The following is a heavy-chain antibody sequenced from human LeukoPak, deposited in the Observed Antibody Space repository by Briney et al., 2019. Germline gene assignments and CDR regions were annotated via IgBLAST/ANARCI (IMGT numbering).Heavy chain of an antibody. J-gene: IGHJ4*02. Sequence: ASVKVSCKASGYTFTSYGISWVRQAPGQGLEWMGWISAYNGNTNYAQELQGRVTMTTDTSTSTAYMELRSLRSDDTAVYYCARDRSIKDYDPLPGYWGQGTLVTVSS. CDR2: ISAYNGNT. V-gene: IGHV1-18*01. CDR1: GYTFTSYG. D-gene: IGHD5/OR15-5a*01. CDR3: ARDRSIKDYDPLPGY.